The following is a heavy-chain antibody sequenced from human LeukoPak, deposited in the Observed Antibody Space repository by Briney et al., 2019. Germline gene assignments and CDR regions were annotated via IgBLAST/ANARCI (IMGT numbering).Heavy chain of an antibody. CDR1: GYTFTGYS. J-gene: IGHJ4*02. CDR3: AREDSTGYSSLCY. V-gene: IGHV1-2*02. CDR2: INLKSGGT. Sequence: ASVKVSCKASGYTFTGYSIHWVRQAPGQGLEWMGWINLKSGGTNYAQKFQARVTMTRETSISTAYMELSRLRSDDTAVYYCAREDSTGYSSLCYWGQGTLVTVSS. D-gene: IGHD3-22*01.